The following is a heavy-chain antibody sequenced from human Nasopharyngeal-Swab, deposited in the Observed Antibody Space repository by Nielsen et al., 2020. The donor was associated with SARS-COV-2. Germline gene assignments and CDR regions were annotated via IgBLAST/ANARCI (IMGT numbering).Heavy chain of an antibody. V-gene: IGHV3-7*04. D-gene: IGHD2-15*01. CDR2: IRQDGGEI. Sequence: WIRQPPGKGLEWVANIRQDGGEIFYVDSVKGRFTISRDNAKNSLYLQMNSLRAEDTAVYYCARVIGALAAYWGQGTLVTVSS. J-gene: IGHJ4*02. CDR3: ARVIGALAAY.